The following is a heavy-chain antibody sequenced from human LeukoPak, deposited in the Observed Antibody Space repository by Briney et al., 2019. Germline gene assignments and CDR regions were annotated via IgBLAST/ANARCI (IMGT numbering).Heavy chain of an antibody. Sequence: PSETLSLTCAVYGGSFSGYYWSWIRQPPGKGLEWIGEINHSGSTNYNPSLKSRVTISVDTSKNQFSLKLSSVTAADTAVYYCARRGWLRYFDWSLDYWGQGTLVTVSS. V-gene: IGHV4-34*01. CDR3: ARRGWLRYFDWSLDY. J-gene: IGHJ4*02. CDR2: INHSGST. CDR1: GGSFSGYY. D-gene: IGHD3-9*01.